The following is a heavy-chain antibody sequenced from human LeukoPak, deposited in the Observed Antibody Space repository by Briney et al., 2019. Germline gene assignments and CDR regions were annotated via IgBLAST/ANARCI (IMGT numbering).Heavy chain of an antibody. Sequence: SETLSLTCTVSGGSMSSSSNSWGWIRQPPGTGLEWIGEVNHSGSTNYNPSLKSRVTISVDTSKNQFSLQLSSVTAADTAVYYCASRTYHDILTGYTGIRAFDIWGQGTMVTVSS. CDR2: VNHSGST. J-gene: IGHJ3*02. CDR3: ASRTYHDILTGYTGIRAFDI. D-gene: IGHD3-9*01. CDR1: GGSMSSSSNS. V-gene: IGHV4-39*07.